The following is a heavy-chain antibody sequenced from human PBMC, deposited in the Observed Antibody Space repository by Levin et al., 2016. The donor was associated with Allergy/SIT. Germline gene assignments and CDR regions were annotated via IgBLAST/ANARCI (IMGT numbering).Heavy chain of an antibody. D-gene: IGHD1-26*01. CDR2: INPRGGGT. CDR3: ARDLSGSYDPWGLGLVYQFDY. J-gene: IGHJ4*02. V-gene: IGHV1-46*01. Sequence: WVRQAPGQGLEWMGIINPRGGGTTYAQKFQGRVTMTWDTSTRTVYMELSSLTSEDTAVYYCARDLSGSYDPWGLGLVYQFDYWGQGTLVTVSS.